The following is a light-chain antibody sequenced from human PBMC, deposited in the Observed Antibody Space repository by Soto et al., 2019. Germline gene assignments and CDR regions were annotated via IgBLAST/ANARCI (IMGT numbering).Light chain of an antibody. V-gene: IGLV2-23*01. CDR2: EGS. Sequence: QSALTQPASVSGSPGQSITLSCTRTSSGVEYYNLVSWYQHHPGKAPKLIIYEGSQRPSGVSDRFSGSKSGNTASLTISGLQAEDEADYYCSSYAGAVVFGGGTKLTVL. CDR3: SSYAGAVV. J-gene: IGLJ2*01. CDR1: SSGVEYYNL.